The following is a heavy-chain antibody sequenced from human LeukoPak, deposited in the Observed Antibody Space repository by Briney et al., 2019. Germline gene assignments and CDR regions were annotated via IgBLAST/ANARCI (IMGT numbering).Heavy chain of an antibody. V-gene: IGHV1-46*01. J-gene: IGHJ4*02. D-gene: IGHD5-12*01. CDR1: GYTFTSYY. CDR3: ARAWAATRTFDY. CDR2: INPSGGST. Sequence: ASVKVSCKASGYTFTSYYMHWVRQAPGQGLEWMGIINPSGGSTSYAQKFQGRVTMTRDTSTSTVYMELSSLRSEDTAVYYCARAWAATRTFDYWGQGTLVTASS.